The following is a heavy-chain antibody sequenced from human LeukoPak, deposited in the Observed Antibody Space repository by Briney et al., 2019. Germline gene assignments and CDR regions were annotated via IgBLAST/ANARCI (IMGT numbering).Heavy chain of an antibody. Sequence: GGSLRLSCAASGFTFSSYAMSWVRQAPGKGLEWVSAISGSGGSTYYADSVKGRFTISRDNSKNTLYLQMNSLRAEDTAAYYCAKDRGYDILTGYVYFQHWGQGTLVTVSS. J-gene: IGHJ1*01. CDR1: GFTFSSYA. V-gene: IGHV3-23*01. CDR3: AKDRGYDILTGYVYFQH. D-gene: IGHD3-9*01. CDR2: ISGSGGST.